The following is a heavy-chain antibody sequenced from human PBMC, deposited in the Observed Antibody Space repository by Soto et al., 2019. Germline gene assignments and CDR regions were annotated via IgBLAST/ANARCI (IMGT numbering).Heavy chain of an antibody. CDR1: GGSIISYY. D-gene: IGHD2-2*01. J-gene: IGHJ6*03. Sequence: SETLSLTCTVSGGSIISYYWIWIRQPPGKGLEWIGYIYYSGSTNYNPSLKSRVTISVDTSKNQFSLKLSSVTAADTAVYYCAGLGVVNYYYYYMDVWGKGTTVTVSS. CDR3: AGLGVVNYYYYYMDV. CDR2: IYYSGST. V-gene: IGHV4-59*08.